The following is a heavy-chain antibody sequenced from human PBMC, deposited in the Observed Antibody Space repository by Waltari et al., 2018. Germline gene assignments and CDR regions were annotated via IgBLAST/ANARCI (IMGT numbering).Heavy chain of an antibody. CDR2: IYYSGST. CDR1: GGSISSSSYY. CDR3: AVYCSSTSCPNADAFDI. V-gene: IGHV4-39*07. D-gene: IGHD2-2*01. Sequence: QLQLQESGPGLVKPSETLSLTCTVSGGSISSSSYYWGWLRQPPGKGLEWIGSIYYSGSTYYNPSLKSRVTISVDTSKNQFSLKLSSVTAADTAVYYCAVYCSSTSCPNADAFDIWGQGTMVTVSS. J-gene: IGHJ3*02.